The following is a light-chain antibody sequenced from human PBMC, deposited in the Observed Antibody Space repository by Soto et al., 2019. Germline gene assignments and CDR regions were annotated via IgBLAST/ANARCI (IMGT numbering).Light chain of an antibody. J-gene: IGKJ5*01. CDR2: GAS. Sequence: EIVLTQSPGTLSLSPGERATLSCRASLIVTSNYLVWYQQKPGQAPRLLIYGASSRATGIPDRFSGSGSGTDFTLTISSLDPEDFAVYYCQQRSNRPLTFGQGTRLEIK. V-gene: IGKV3D-20*02. CDR1: LIVTSNY. CDR3: QQRSNRPLT.